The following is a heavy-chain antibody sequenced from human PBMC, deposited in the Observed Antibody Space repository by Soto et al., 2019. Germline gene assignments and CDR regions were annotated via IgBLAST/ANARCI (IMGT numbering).Heavy chain of an antibody. CDR1: GFTFSSYG. J-gene: IGHJ4*02. CDR3: AKDGPYYFDY. V-gene: IGHV3-30*18. CDR2: ISYDGSNK. Sequence: QVQLVESGGGVVQPGRSLRLSCAASGFTFSSYGMHWVRQAPGKGLEWVAVISYDGSNKYYADSVKGRFTISRDNSKNTRYLQMNSLRAEDTAVYYCAKDGPYYFDYWGQGTLVTVSS.